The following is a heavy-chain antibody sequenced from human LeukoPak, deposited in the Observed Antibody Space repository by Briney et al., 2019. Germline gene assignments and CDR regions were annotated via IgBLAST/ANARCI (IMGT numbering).Heavy chain of an antibody. J-gene: IGHJ1*01. CDR2: ISVNNGGT. Sequence: GASVKVSCKASGYTFTTYSLAWVRQAPGQSLEWMGWISVNNGGTNYAQSFQDRVTLTRDTSTNTAYLELRSLRSVDTAIIYCATATQPRGYFLHWGQGTLVTVSS. D-gene: IGHD2-2*01. V-gene: IGHV1-18*01. CDR1: GYTFTTYS. CDR3: ATATQPRGYFLH.